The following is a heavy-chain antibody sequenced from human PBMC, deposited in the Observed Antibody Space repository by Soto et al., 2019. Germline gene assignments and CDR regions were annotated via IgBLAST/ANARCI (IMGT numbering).Heavy chain of an antibody. Sequence: QITLNESGPALVKPTQTLTLTCTFSGFSLTTSGVGVHWLRQPPGKALEWLAVIYGDDDKRYNPSLETRLTITKDTSKNHVVLTMTNMDPLDTATYYCAHNPSSSTNWYIRDDWFDPWGQGTLVTVSS. CDR2: IYGDDDK. V-gene: IGHV2-5*02. CDR1: GFSLTTSGVG. D-gene: IGHD6-13*01. CDR3: AHNPSSSTNWYIRDDWFDP. J-gene: IGHJ5*02.